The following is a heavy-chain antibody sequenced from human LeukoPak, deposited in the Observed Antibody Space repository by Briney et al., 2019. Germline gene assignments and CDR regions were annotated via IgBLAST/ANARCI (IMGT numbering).Heavy chain of an antibody. J-gene: IGHJ4*02. V-gene: IGHV3-30*18. CDR3: AKGPDYGDYFDY. D-gene: IGHD4-17*01. CDR1: GFTFSSYG. CDR2: ISYDGSNK. Sequence: GRSLRLPCAASGFTFSSYGMHWVRQAPGKGLEWVAVISYDGSNKYYADSVKGRFTISRDNSKNTLYLQMNSLRAEDTAVYYCAKGPDYGDYFDYWGQGTLVTVSS.